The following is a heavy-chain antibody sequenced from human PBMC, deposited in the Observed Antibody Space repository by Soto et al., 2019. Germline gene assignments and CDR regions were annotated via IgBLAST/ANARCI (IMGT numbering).Heavy chain of an antibody. CDR1: GGSISSGGYY. V-gene: IGHV4-31*03. D-gene: IGHD3-3*01. Sequence: QVQLQESGPGLVKPSQTLSLTCTVSGGSISSGGYYWSWIRQHPGKGLEWIGYIYYSGSTYYNPSLKSRVTISVHTSKNQFSLKLSSVTAADTAVYYCARDRRFRANGPGEIDDWGQGTLVTVSS. CDR3: ARDRRFRANGPGEIDD. CDR2: IYYSGST. J-gene: IGHJ4*02.